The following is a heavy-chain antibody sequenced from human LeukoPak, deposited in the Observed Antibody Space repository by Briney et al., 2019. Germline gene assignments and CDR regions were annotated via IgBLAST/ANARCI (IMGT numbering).Heavy chain of an antibody. CDR3: ARVSYYGSGSSPYYYYYYMDV. Sequence: GGSLRLSCAASGFTFSSYAMSWVRQAPGKGLEWVSAISGSGGSTYYADFVKGRFTISRDNSKNTLHLQMNSLRAEDTAVYYCARVSYYGSGSSPYYYYYYMDVWGKGTTVTVSS. CDR1: GFTFSSYA. D-gene: IGHD3-10*01. CDR2: ISGSGGST. J-gene: IGHJ6*03. V-gene: IGHV3-23*01.